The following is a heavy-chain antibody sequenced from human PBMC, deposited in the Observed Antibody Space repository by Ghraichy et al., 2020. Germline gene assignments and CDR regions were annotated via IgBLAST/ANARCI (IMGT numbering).Heavy chain of an antibody. CDR1: GFIFTSYS. Sequence: GVLNISCAASGFIFTSYSMNWVRQAPGKGLEWVSSISSSSNYIYYADSVKGRFTTSRDNADNSLYLQMDSLRAEDTALYYCARDGDILTGERYYQGMDVWGQGTTVTVSS. CDR3: ARDGDILTGERYYQGMDV. V-gene: IGHV3-21*01. D-gene: IGHD3-9*01. CDR2: ISSSSNYI. J-gene: IGHJ6*02.